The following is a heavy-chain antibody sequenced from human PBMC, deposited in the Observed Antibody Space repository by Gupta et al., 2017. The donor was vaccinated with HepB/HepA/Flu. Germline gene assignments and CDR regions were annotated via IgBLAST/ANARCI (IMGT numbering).Heavy chain of an antibody. CDR3: ARDLYSGSKGGWDY. Sequence: QVQLVQSGAEVKTPGSSVKVSCKASVGTFSSYAISWVRQAPGQGLEWMGGIIPIFGTANYAQKFQGRVTITADESTSTANMELSSLRSEDTAVYYCARDLYSGSKGGWDYWGQGTLVTVSS. CDR1: VGTFSSYA. V-gene: IGHV1-69*01. D-gene: IGHD1-26*01. CDR2: IIPIFGTA. J-gene: IGHJ4*02.